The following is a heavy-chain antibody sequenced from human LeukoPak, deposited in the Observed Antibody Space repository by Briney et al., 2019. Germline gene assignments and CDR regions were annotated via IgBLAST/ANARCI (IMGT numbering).Heavy chain of an antibody. J-gene: IGHJ4*02. V-gene: IGHV3-64*01. CDR3: GKDGGGSWGGGFFDY. Sequence: GGSLRLSCAASGFTFSSYAMHWVRQAPGKGLEYVSAISSNGGSTYYANSVKGRFTISRDNSKNTLYLQMNSLRAEDTAVYYCGKDGGGSWGGGFFDYWGQGTLVTVSS. D-gene: IGHD3-16*01. CDR2: ISSNGGST. CDR1: GFTFSSYA.